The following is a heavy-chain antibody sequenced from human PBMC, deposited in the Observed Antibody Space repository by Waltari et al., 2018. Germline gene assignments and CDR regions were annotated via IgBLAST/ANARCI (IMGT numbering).Heavy chain of an antibody. CDR3: AREKGYYDNSGYYIDTFDI. D-gene: IGHD3-22*01. V-gene: IGHV1-8*03. J-gene: IGHJ3*02. Sequence: QVQLVQSGAEVKKPGASVKVSCKASGYNFTTSDHTWERQATGQGLEWMGWMNPNSGNTGYAQKFQGRVTITRNTSISTAYMELSSLRSEDTAVYYCAREKGYYDNSGYYIDTFDIWGQGTMVTVSS. CDR2: MNPNSGNT. CDR1: GYNFTTSD.